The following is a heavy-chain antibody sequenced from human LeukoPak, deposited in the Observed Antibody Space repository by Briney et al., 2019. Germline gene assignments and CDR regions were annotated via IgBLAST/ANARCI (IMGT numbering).Heavy chain of an antibody. CDR1: GLTFNIYS. V-gene: IGHV3-48*02. CDR3: ATASYYYDTASARGWFQP. Sequence: GGSLRLSCAASGLTFNIYSTNWLRQAPGKGLEWVPYICSSSSTIYYADSVRGRFTISRDNAKNSLYLHMNSLRDEDTVVYAGATASYYYDTASARGWFQPRGQGTLVTVSS. D-gene: IGHD3-22*01. J-gene: IGHJ4*02. CDR2: ICSSSSTI.